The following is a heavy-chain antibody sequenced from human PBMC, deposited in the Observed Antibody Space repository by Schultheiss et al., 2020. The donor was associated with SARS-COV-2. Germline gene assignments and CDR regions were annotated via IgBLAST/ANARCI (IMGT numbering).Heavy chain of an antibody. CDR2: IYYSGST. D-gene: IGHD5-18*01. J-gene: IGHJ4*02. CDR1: GGSISPYY. CDR3: ARVGVDTAMPYFDC. V-gene: IGHV4-59*01. Sequence: SETLSLTCTVSGGSISPYYWSWIRQPPGKALEWIDYIYYSGSTNYNPSLKSRVTMSVDTSKNQFSLKLSSVTAADTAVYYCARVGVDTAMPYFDCWGQGTLVTVSS.